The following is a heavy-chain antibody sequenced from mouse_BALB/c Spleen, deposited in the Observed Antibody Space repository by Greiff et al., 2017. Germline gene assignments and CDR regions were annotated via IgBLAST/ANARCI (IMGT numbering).Heavy chain of an antibody. CDR2: IDTSDSYT. CDR1: GYTFTDYW. V-gene: IGHV1-69*01. CDR3: ARDNPPFAY. Sequence: VQLQQPGAELVMPGASVKMSCKASGYTFTDYWMHWVKQRPGQGLEWIGAIDTSDSYTSYNQKFKGKATLTVDESSSTAYMQLSSLTSEDSAVYYCARDNPPFAYWGQGTLVTVSA. D-gene: IGHD1-3*01. J-gene: IGHJ3*01.